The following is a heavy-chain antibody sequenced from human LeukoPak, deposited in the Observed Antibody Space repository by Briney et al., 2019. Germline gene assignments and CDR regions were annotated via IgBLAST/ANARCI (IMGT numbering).Heavy chain of an antibody. CDR3: ATVGNWFDP. Sequence: SETLSLTCTVSGYSISSGYYWGWIRQPPGKGLEWIGSIYHSGSTYYNPSLKSRVTISVDTSKNQFSLKLSSVTAADTAVYYCATVGNWFDPWGQGTLVTVSS. D-gene: IGHD2-15*01. V-gene: IGHV4-38-2*02. CDR1: GYSISSGYY. CDR2: IYHSGST. J-gene: IGHJ5*02.